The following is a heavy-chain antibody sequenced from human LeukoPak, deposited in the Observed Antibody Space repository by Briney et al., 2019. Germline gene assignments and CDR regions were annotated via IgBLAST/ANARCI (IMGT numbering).Heavy chain of an antibody. CDR3: GRGIVVVVAATQDY. CDR1: GYTFIGYY. Sequence: ASVKVSCKTSGYTFIGYYMHWVRQAPGQGLEWMGWINPNSGGTHYAQKFQGRVTMTRDTSISTGYMELSRLRSDDTAVYYCGRGIVVVVAATQDYWGQGTLVTASS. V-gene: IGHV1-2*02. CDR2: INPNSGGT. D-gene: IGHD2-15*01. J-gene: IGHJ4*02.